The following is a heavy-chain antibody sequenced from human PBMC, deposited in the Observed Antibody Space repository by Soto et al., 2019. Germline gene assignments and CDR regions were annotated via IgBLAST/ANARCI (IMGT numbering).Heavy chain of an antibody. CDR2: ISWNSGSI. J-gene: IGHJ6*02. CDR3: AKDGGYDILTGYSNDYYYSGMDV. D-gene: IGHD3-9*01. CDR1: GFTFDDYA. Sequence: EVQLVESGGGLVQPGRSLRLSCAASGFTFDDYAMHWVRQAPGKGLEWVSGISWNSGSIGYADSVKGRFTISRDNAKNSLYLQMNSLRAEDTALYYCAKDGGYDILTGYSNDYYYSGMDVWGQGTTVTVSS. V-gene: IGHV3-9*01.